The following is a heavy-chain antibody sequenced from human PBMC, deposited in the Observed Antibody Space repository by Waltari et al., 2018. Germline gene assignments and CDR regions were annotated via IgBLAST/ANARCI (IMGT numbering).Heavy chain of an antibody. V-gene: IGHV4-38-2*02. CDR1: GYSISSGYY. D-gene: IGHD3-22*01. Sequence: QVQLQESGPGLVKPSETLSLTCAVSGYSISSGYYWGWIRQPPGKGLEWIGGIYHSGSTYYNPSLKSRVTISVDTSKNQFSLKLNSVTAADTAVYYCARDKSTPGYYDSSGYYFQDYWGQGTLVTVSS. CDR2: IYHSGST. J-gene: IGHJ4*02. CDR3: ARDKSTPGYYDSSGYYFQDY.